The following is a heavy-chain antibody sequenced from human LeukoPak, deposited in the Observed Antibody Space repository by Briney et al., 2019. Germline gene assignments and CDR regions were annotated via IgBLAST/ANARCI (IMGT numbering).Heavy chain of an antibody. CDR1: GFTFSSYG. D-gene: IGHD1-1*01. J-gene: IGHJ3*02. CDR3: AILGLTNAFDI. V-gene: IGHV3-30*03. Sequence: GGSLRLSCAASGFTFSSYGMHWVRQAPGKGLEWVAVISYDGSNKYYADSVKGRFTISRDNSKNTLYLQMNSLRAKDTAAYYCAILGLTNAFDIWGQGTMVTVSS. CDR2: ISYDGSNK.